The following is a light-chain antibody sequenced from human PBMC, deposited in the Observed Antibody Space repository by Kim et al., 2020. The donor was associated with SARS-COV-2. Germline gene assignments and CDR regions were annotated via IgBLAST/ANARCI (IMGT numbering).Light chain of an antibody. V-gene: IGKV3-20*01. CDR3: QQYGRSPLT. CDR2: GSS. CDR1: QSGTSTY. Sequence: SPGERATFSCRASQSGTSTYIAWYQQKPGQAPRLLIYGSSSRAAGIPERFSGSGSGTDFTLTISRLEPEDVAVYYCQQYGRSPLTFGGGTKVDIK. J-gene: IGKJ4*01.